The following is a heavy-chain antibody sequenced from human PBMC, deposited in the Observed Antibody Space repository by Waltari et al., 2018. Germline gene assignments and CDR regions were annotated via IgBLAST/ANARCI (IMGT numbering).Heavy chain of an antibody. J-gene: IGHJ4*02. Sequence: EVKLLESGGDLVQPGGSLRLACAASGLPFSAYTMSWVRQAPGKGLEWVSNISDTVTDTHYADSVRGRFTISRDNSKNTVSLQMNSLRAEDTAIYYCVTRIQNHFDYWGRGTLVTVSS. CDR3: VTRIQNHFDY. CDR2: ISDTVTDT. CDR1: GLPFSAYT. D-gene: IGHD3-16*01. V-gene: IGHV3-23*01.